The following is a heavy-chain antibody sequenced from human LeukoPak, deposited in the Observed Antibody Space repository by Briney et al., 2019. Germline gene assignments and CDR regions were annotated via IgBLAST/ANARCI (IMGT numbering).Heavy chain of an antibody. D-gene: IGHD3-3*01. CDR1: GGTFSSYA. CDR2: ISAYNGNT. Sequence: EASVKVSCKASGGTFSSYAISWVRQAPGQGLEWMGWISAYNGNTNYAQKLQGRVTMTTDTSTSTAYMELRSLRSDDTAVYYCARADYDFWSGLNWFDPWGQGTLVTVSS. CDR3: ARADYDFWSGLNWFDP. V-gene: IGHV1-18*01. J-gene: IGHJ5*02.